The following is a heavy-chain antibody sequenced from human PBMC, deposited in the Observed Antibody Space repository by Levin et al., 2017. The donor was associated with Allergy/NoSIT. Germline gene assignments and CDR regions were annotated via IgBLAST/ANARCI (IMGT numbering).Heavy chain of an antibody. D-gene: IGHD2-15*01. Sequence: GGSLRLSCAASGFTFSNYWMSWVRQAPGKGLEWVANIKQDGSEQNYVDSVKGRVTISIDNAKNSLYLQMNSLSGEDTGVYSWARVGDEPTTLDGGGGDYWGQGTLVTVAA. CDR1: GFTFSNYW. CDR2: IKQDGSEQ. V-gene: IGHV3-7*01. J-gene: IGHJ4*02. CDR3: ARVGDEPTTLDGGGGDY.